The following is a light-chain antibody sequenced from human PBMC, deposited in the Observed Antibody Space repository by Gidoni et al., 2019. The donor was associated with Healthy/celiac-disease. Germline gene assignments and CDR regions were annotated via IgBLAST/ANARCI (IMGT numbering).Light chain of an antibody. CDR1: QSISSY. V-gene: IGKV1-39*01. CDR2: AAS. Sequence: DIQMPQSPSSLSASVGDRVTITCRASQSISSYLNWYQQKPGKAPKLLIYAASSLQSGVPSRFSGSGSGTDFTLTISSLQPEDFATYYCQQSYSTPPTFXQXTKVESK. J-gene: IGKJ1*01. CDR3: QQSYSTPPT.